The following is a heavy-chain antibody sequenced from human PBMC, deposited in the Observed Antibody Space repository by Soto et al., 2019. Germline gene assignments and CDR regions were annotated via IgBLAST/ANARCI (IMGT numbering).Heavy chain of an antibody. V-gene: IGHV3-33*01. J-gene: IGHJ6*03. D-gene: IGHD5-12*01. CDR2: IWYDGSNK. Sequence: GGSLRLSCAASGLTFSSYGMHWVRQAPGKGLEWVAVIWYDGSNKYYADSVKGRFTISRDNSKNTLYLQMNSLRAEDTAVYYCARVLREWLHYYYYTDVWGKGTTVTVSS. CDR3: ARVLREWLHYYYYTDV. CDR1: GLTFSSYG.